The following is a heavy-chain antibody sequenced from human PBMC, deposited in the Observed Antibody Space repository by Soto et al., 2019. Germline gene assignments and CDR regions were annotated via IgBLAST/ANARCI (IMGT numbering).Heavy chain of an antibody. V-gene: IGHV3-7*03. D-gene: IGHD5-18*01. CDR2: IKQDGSEN. J-gene: IGHJ4*02. CDR1: GFTFSSYA. CDR3: VRDFDGSYGYGPFDY. Sequence: EVQLLESGGGLVQPGGSLRLSCAASGFTFSSYAMSWVRQAPGKGLEWVANIKQDGSENYYVDSVRGRFTISRDNAKNSLYLQMNSLRAEDTAVYYCVRDFDGSYGYGPFDYWGQGTLVTVSS.